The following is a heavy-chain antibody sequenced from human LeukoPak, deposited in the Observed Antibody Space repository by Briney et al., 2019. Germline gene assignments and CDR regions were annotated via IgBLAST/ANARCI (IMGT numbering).Heavy chain of an antibody. CDR1: GGSISSSSYY. D-gene: IGHD6-19*01. CDR2: VYYSGST. CDR3: ARSSSGWAYWYFDL. V-gene: IGHV4-39*01. Sequence: SETLSLTCTVSGGSISSSSYYWGWIRQPPGKGLEWIGSVYYSGSTYDNPSLKSRVSISVDTSKNQFSPKLSSVTAADTAVYYCARSSSGWAYWYFDLWGRGTLVTVSS. J-gene: IGHJ2*01.